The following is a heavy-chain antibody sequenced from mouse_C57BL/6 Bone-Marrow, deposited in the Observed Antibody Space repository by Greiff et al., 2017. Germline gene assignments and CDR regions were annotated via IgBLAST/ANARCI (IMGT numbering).Heavy chain of an antibody. J-gene: IGHJ4*01. CDR2: IDPENGDT. V-gene: IGHV14-4*01. D-gene: IGHD3-3*01. Sequence: EVQLQQSGAELVRPGASVKLSCTASGFNIKDDYMHWVKQRPEQGLEWIGWIDPENGDTEYASKFQGKATITADTSSNTAYLQLSSLTSEDTAVYYCTGTGVCAVDYWGRGTSVTVSS. CDR1: GFNIKDDY. CDR3: TGTGVCAVDY.